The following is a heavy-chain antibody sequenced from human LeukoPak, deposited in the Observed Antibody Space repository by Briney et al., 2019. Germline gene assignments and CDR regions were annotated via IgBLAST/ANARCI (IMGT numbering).Heavy chain of an antibody. J-gene: IGHJ4*02. Sequence: PSETLSLTCTVSGGSISHYYWSWIRQPPGKGPEWIGYIYYTGTTNYNPSLKSRVTISVDTSKNQFSLKLSSVTAADTAVYYCARASLSEGGYYFDYWGQGTLVTVSS. CDR3: ARASLSEGGYYFDY. D-gene: IGHD3-16*01. CDR1: GGSISHYY. V-gene: IGHV4-59*12. CDR2: IYYTGTT.